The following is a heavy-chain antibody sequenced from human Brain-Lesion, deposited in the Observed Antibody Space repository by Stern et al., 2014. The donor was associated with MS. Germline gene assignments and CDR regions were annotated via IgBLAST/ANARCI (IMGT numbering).Heavy chain of an antibody. V-gene: IGHV1-69*01. CDR2: IFPVFGTP. Sequence: QVQLVQSVAEVTKPGSSVKVSCKASGGTFSKFPSSWVRQAPGQGLEWMGGIFPVFGTPTYAQEFRGRVTIPADVSTSTVYMELSSLRSDDTAVYYCALSSETSDRWYSLGYDLWGQGTLVTVSS. J-gene: IGHJ5*02. D-gene: IGHD6-13*01. CDR3: ALSSETSDRWYSLGYDL. CDR1: GGTFSKFP.